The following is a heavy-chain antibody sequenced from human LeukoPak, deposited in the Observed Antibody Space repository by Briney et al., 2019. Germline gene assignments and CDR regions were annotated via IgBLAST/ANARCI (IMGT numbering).Heavy chain of an antibody. CDR2: IRYDATEK. CDR3: AKGGEGEYYDYMDG. J-gene: IGHJ6*03. V-gene: IGHV3-30*02. CDR1: GFIFSDYG. Sequence: GGSLRLSCAASGFIFSDYGMHWVRQAPGKGLEWVAFIRYDATEKYYVDSVKGRFTISRDNSKHSLYLQMNSLRPEDTAVYYCAKGGEGEYYDYMDGWGKGTTVTVSS. D-gene: IGHD2-21*01.